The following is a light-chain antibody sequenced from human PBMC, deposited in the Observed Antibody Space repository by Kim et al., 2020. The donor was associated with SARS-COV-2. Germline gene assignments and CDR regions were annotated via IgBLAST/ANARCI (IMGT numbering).Light chain of an antibody. CDR2: DAS. CDR3: QQRSNWPLT. CDR1: QSVSSS. V-gene: IGKV3-11*01. Sequence: GERATLSCRASQSVSSSLAWYQQKPGQAPRLLIYDASNRATGVPVRFSGGGSGTDFTLTISSLEPEDFAVYYCQQRSNWPLTFGGGTKVDIK. J-gene: IGKJ4*01.